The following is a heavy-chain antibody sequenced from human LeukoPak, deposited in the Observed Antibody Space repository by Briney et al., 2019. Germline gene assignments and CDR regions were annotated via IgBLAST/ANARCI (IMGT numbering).Heavy chain of an antibody. CDR3: VRRAGGYSHPYDY. D-gene: IGHD4-23*01. CDR2: IYSGGGT. Sequence: PGGSLRLSCAASGFTFSSYGMSWVRQAPGKGLERVSLIYSGGGTYYADSVRGRFTISRDDSKNTLYLQMNSLRAEDTAVYYCVRRAGGYSHPYDYWGQGTLVTVSS. CDR1: GFTFSSYG. V-gene: IGHV3-53*01. J-gene: IGHJ4*02.